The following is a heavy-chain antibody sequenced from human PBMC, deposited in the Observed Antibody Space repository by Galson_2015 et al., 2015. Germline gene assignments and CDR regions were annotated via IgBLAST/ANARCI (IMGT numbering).Heavy chain of an antibody. D-gene: IGHD6-13*01. J-gene: IGHJ5*02. V-gene: IGHV1-18*01. CDR2: ISAYNGNT. CDR3: ARSLAAAGTGGWFDP. Sequence: SVKVSCKASGYTFTSYGISWVRQAPGQGLEWMGWISAYNGNTNYAQKVQGRVTMTTDTSTSTAYMELRSLRSDDTAVYYCARSLAAAGTGGWFDPWGQGTLATVSS. CDR1: GYTFTSYG.